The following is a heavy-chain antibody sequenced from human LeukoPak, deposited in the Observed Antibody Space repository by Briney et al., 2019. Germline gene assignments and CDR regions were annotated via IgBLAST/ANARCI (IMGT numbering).Heavy chain of an antibody. Sequence: SETLSLTCAVYGGSFSGYYWSWIRQPPGKGLEWIGFIYYSGGTNYNPSLKSRVAISVDTSKNQFSLKLSSVTAADTAVYYCARHRTAPRGFGNFDCWGQGTLVTVSS. D-gene: IGHD3-3*01. V-gene: IGHV4-59*08. J-gene: IGHJ4*02. CDR2: IYYSGGT. CDR3: ARHRTAPRGFGNFDC. CDR1: GGSFSGYY.